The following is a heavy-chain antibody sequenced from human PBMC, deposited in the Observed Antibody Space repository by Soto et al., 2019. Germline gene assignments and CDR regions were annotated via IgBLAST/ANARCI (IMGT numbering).Heavy chain of an antibody. Sequence: EAQLVESGGGLVQPGGSLRISCAASGFTFSNYEMHWVRQAPGKGREYVSGISNNGAHTDYAKSVKGRFTISRDNSENTLYLQMGSLRAEDMALYYCARRGYGSRWPNVYMDVWGKGTTVTVSS. J-gene: IGHJ6*03. V-gene: IGHV3-64*01. D-gene: IGHD6-13*01. CDR2: ISNNGAHT. CDR1: GFTFSNYE. CDR3: ARRGYGSRWPNVYMDV.